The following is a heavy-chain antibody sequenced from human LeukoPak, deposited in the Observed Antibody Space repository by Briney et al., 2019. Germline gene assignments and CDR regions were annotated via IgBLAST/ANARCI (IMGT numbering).Heavy chain of an antibody. D-gene: IGHD6-19*01. CDR1: GFTFSSYS. CDR2: ISSSSSYI. J-gene: IGHJ4*02. CDR3: ARAPGIAGAGLPYYFDY. Sequence: PGGSLRLSCAASGFTFSSYSMNWVRQAPGKGLEWVSSISSSSSYIYYADSVKGRFTISRDNAKNSLYLQMNSLRAEDTAVYYCARAPGIAGAGLPYYFDYWGQGTLVTVSS. V-gene: IGHV3-21*01.